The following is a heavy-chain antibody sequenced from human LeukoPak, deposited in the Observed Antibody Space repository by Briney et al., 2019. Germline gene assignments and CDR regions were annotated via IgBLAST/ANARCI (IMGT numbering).Heavy chain of an antibody. V-gene: IGHV3-23*01. CDR2: ISGSGGST. Sequence: GGSLRLSCAASGFTFSSYGMSWVRQAPGKGLEWVSAISGSGGSTYYADSVKGRFTISRDNSKNTLYLQMNSLRAEDTAVYYCARAGRKSRGVDIVRKKETGYYYYLDVWGKGTTVTVSS. D-gene: IGHD2-15*01. J-gene: IGHJ6*03. CDR1: GFTFSSYG. CDR3: ARAGRKSRGVDIVRKKETGYYYYLDV.